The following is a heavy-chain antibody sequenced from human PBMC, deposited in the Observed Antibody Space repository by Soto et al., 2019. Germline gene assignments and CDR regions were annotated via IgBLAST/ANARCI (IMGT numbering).Heavy chain of an antibody. D-gene: IGHD6-6*01. CDR2: ISAYNGNT. CDR1: GYTFTSYG. CDR3: ARDKEGIAARTDY. Sequence: ASVKDSCKASGYTFTSYGISWVRQAPGQGLEWMGWISAYNGNTNYAQKLHGRVTMTTDTSTSTAYMELRSLRTDDAVVYYCARDKEGIAARTDYWGQGTLVTVSS. J-gene: IGHJ4*02. V-gene: IGHV1-18*01.